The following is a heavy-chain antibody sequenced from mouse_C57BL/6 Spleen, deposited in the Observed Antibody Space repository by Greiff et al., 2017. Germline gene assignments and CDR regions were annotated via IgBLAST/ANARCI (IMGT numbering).Heavy chain of an antibody. CDR1: GYTFTSYW. V-gene: IGHV1-55*01. D-gene: IGHD1-1*01. J-gene: IGHJ4*01. CDR2: IYPGSGST. Sequence: QVQLQQPGAELVKPGASVKMSCKASGYTFTSYWITWVKQRPGQGLEWIGDIYPGSGSTNYNEKFKSKATLTVDTSSSTAYMQLSSLTSEDSAVYYCANYYGSPHYYAMDYWGQGTSVTVSS. CDR3: ANYYGSPHYYAMDY.